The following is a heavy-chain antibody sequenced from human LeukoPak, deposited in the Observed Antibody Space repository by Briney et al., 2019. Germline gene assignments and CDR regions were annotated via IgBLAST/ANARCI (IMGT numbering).Heavy chain of an antibody. Sequence: GGSLRLSCAASGFTFSSYAMHWVRQAPGKGLEWVAVISYDGSNKYYADSVKGRFTISRDNSKNTLYLQMSSLRAEDTAVYYCASTHGGCSGGSCYSRGAFDIWGQGTMVTVSS. J-gene: IGHJ3*02. CDR1: GFTFSSYA. V-gene: IGHV3-30*04. CDR2: ISYDGSNK. CDR3: ASTHGGCSGGSCYSRGAFDI. D-gene: IGHD2-15*01.